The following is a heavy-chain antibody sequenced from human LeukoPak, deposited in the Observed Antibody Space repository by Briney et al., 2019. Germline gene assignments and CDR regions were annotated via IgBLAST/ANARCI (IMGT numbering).Heavy chain of an antibody. CDR1: GGSISTYY. D-gene: IGHD1-26*01. Sequence: PSGTLSLTCTVSGGSISTYYWTWIRQPPGKGLEWIGYVYYTVSTNYNASLKSRVTISVDTSKNQFSRKLISVTAADTAVYYCARDGIGDYWYFDRWGRGTRVTVSS. CDR2: VYYTVST. V-gene: IGHV4-59*01. CDR3: ARDGIGDYWYFDR. J-gene: IGHJ2*01.